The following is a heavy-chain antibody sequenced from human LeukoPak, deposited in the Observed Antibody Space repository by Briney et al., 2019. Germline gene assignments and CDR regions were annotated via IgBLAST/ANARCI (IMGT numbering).Heavy chain of an antibody. V-gene: IGHV3-21*04. J-gene: IGHJ4*02. CDR1: GFAFETYT. CDR3: AKGLFSGYDKYLDS. Sequence: GGSLRHACVASGFAFETYTMNWVRQAPGKGLEWVSFISSTSSDINYADSVRDRFTISRDNAKNSLFLQMDSLRVEDTAVYYCAKGLFSGYDKYLDSWGQGTLVTVSS. D-gene: IGHD5-12*01. CDR2: ISSTSSDI.